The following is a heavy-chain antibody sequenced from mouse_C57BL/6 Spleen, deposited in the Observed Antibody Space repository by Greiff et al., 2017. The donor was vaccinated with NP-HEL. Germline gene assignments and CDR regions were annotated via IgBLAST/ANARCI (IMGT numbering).Heavy chain of an antibody. J-gene: IGHJ4*01. CDR2: IDPSDSYT. CDR3: ASGLLRWAMDY. CDR1: GYTFTSYW. Sequence: QVHVKQPGAELVMPGASVKLSCKASGYTFTSYWMHWVKQRPGQGLEWIGEIDPSDSYTNYNQKFKGKSTLTVDKSSSTAYMQLSSLTSEDSAVYYCASGLLRWAMDYWGQGTSVTVSS. D-gene: IGHD1-1*01. V-gene: IGHV1-69*01.